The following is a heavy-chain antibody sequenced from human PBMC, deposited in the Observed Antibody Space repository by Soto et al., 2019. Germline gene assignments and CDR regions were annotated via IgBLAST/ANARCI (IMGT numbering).Heavy chain of an antibody. CDR3: ARDRLSRYYDSSGYPNWFDP. Sequence: KPSETLSLTCVVSGDSITSGAFSWSWIRLPPGEGLECIGCVYHSGSTQYNTSVKNRVTMSVDTSKNQFSLKLSSVTAADTAVYYCARDRLSRYYDSSGYPNWFDPWGQGTLVTVSS. V-gene: IGHV4-30-2*01. J-gene: IGHJ5*02. CDR1: GDSITSGAFS. D-gene: IGHD3-22*01. CDR2: VYHSGST.